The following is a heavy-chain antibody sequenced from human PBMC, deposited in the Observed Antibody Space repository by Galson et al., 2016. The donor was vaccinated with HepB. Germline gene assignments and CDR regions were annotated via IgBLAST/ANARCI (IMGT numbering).Heavy chain of an antibody. J-gene: IGHJ3*02. CDR3: SRGGDLKNVAHSDGGGPGGAFDI. CDR2: VYPGDSDT. CDR1: GYSFSTYW. Sequence: QSGAEVKKPGESLKISCKGSGYSFSTYWIGWVRQMPGKGLEWMGVVYPGDSDTRYSPSFVGQATISADKSINTAYLQWSTLKASDTAMYYCSRGGDLKNVAHSDGGGPGGAFDIWGLGTMVTVSS. V-gene: IGHV5-51*01. D-gene: IGHD2-21*01.